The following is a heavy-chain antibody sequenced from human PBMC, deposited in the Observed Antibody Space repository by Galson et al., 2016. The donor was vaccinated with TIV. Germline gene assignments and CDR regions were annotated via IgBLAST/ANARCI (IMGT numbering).Heavy chain of an antibody. CDR1: GFIFNIYA. CDR2: ISGSGAST. Sequence: SLRLSCAASGFIFNIYAMTWVRQAPGKGLEWVSHISGSGASTYYADSVKGRFTIPRDNSKNTLYLQMNSLRAEDKAQYYCAKGTLATCSGVRCYYFDSWGQGTLVTISS. J-gene: IGHJ4*02. V-gene: IGHV3-23*01. D-gene: IGHD2-15*01. CDR3: AKGTLATCSGVRCYYFDS.